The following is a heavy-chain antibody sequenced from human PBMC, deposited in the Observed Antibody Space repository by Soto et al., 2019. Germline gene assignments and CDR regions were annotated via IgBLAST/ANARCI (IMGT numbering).Heavy chain of an antibody. Sequence: GGSLRLSCAASGFTFSSYAMHWVRQAPGKGLEWVAVISYDGSNKYYADSVKGRFTISRDNSTNTLYLQMNSLRAEDTAVYYCAKAITRDGYNFDAFDIWGQGTMVTVSS. D-gene: IGHD5-12*01. CDR1: GFTFSSYA. J-gene: IGHJ3*02. V-gene: IGHV3-30-3*01. CDR2: ISYDGSNK. CDR3: AKAITRDGYNFDAFDI.